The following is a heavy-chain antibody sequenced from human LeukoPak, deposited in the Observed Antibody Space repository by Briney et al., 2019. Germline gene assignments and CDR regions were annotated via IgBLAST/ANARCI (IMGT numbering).Heavy chain of an antibody. Sequence: SEPLSLTCTVSGGSISSYYWSWIRQPAGKGLEWIGRIYISGSTNYNPSLKSRVTMSLDTSKNQFSLKLSSVTAADTAVYYCARDRGTWNDDGFDYWGQGTLVTVSS. CDR1: GGSISSYY. V-gene: IGHV4-4*07. D-gene: IGHD1-1*01. J-gene: IGHJ4*02. CDR2: IYISGST. CDR3: ARDRGTWNDDGFDY.